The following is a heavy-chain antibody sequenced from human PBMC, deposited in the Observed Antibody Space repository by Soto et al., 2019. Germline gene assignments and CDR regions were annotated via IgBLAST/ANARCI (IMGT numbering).Heavy chain of an antibody. CDR3: AGQVAAAGPTGGDY. CDR1: GGSISSSSYY. D-gene: IGHD6-13*01. CDR2: IYYSGST. V-gene: IGHV4-39*01. Sequence: QLQLQESGPGLVKPSETLSLTCTVSGGSISSSSYYWGWIRQPPGKGLEWIGSIYYSGSTYYNPSLKGRATTSVATSKNQFSLKLSSVTAADTAVYYCAGQVAAAGPTGGDYWGQGTLVTVSS. J-gene: IGHJ4*02.